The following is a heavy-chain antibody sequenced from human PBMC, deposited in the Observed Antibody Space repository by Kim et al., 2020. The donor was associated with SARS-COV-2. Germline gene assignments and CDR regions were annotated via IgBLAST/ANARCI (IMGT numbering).Heavy chain of an antibody. CDR2: ISSSSSTI. V-gene: IGHV3-48*02. Sequence: GGSLRLSCAASGFTFSSYSMNWVRQAPGKGLEWVSYISSSSSTIYYADSVKGRFTISRDNAKNSLYLQMNSLRDEDTAVYYCAGGLLWFGVLAAFDIWGQEAMGTVSS. CDR1: GFTFSSYS. CDR3: AGGLLWFGVLAAFDI. J-gene: IGHJ3*02. D-gene: IGHD3-10*01.